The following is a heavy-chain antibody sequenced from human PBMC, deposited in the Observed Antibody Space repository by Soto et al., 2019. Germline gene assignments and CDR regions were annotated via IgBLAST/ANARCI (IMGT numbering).Heavy chain of an antibody. Sequence: SETLSLTCRVSGYSVTSSDYYWAWIRQPPGKGLEWIGSMFYSGLTYYNPSLKSRVTLSVDTSKNQFSVRLNSVTAADTAVYYCAPLSVSLSGPYGIHVWGQGTTVTVSS. D-gene: IGHD2-15*01. CDR2: MFYSGLT. J-gene: IGHJ6*02. CDR1: GYSVTSSDYY. V-gene: IGHV4-39*01. CDR3: APLSVSLSGPYGIHV.